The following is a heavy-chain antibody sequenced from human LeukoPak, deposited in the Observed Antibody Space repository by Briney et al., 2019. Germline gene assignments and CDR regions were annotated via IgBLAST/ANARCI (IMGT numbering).Heavy chain of an antibody. Sequence: GGSLRLSCTASGFTFSSYWMSWVRQAPGKGLEWVANIKQDGSERYYVDSVKGRFTISRDNAKNSLYLQMNSLRAEDTAVYYCARDRALYDSRGYYYTEDDYWGQGTLVTVSS. D-gene: IGHD3-22*01. CDR1: GFTFSSYW. CDR2: IKQDGSER. J-gene: IGHJ4*02. V-gene: IGHV3-7*01. CDR3: ARDRALYDSRGYYYTEDDY.